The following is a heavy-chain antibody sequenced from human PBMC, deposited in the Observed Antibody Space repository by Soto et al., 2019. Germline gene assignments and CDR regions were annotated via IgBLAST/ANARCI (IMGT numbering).Heavy chain of an antibody. CDR3: AHRPRGYAYYFDD. D-gene: IGHD5-12*01. Sequence: QITLKESGPTLVKPTQTLTLTCTFSGFSLSTRGVAVGWFRQPPGKALEWLALIYWDEDKWYSPSLKSRLTITDDTSKNQVVLTMPNMDPVDTATYYCAHRPRGYAYYFDDWGQGTLVNVSS. V-gene: IGHV2-5*02. CDR2: IYWDEDK. J-gene: IGHJ4*02. CDR1: GFSLSTRGVA.